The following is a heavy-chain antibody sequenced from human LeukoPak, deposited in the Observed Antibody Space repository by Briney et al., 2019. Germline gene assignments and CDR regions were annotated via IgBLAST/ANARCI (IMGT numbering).Heavy chain of an antibody. D-gene: IGHD3-10*01. CDR2: ISSSSSYV. J-gene: IGHJ6*03. CDR1: GFTFSSYS. Sequence: PGGSLRLSCAASGFTFSSYSMNWVRQAPGKGLEWVSSISSSSSYVYYADSVKGRFTISRDNAKNSLYLQMNSLRVEDTAVYYCATPVPHGSDPSLYYYMDVWGRGTTVTISS. V-gene: IGHV3-21*04. CDR3: ATPVPHGSDPSLYYYMDV.